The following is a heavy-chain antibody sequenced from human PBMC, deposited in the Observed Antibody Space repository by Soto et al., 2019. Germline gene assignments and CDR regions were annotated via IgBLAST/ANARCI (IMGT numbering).Heavy chain of an antibody. J-gene: IGHJ4*02. Sequence: GGSLRLSCAASGFTFSSSAISWVRQAPGKGLEWVSAVSANGQGIYYADSVRGRFTISRDNSKNTVFLHMDSLSAEDTAVYYCAKDRHYTRDYFPYWAQGTLVTVSS. D-gene: IGHD2-2*02. CDR1: GFTFSSSA. V-gene: IGHV3-23*01. CDR2: VSANGQGI. CDR3: AKDRHYTRDYFPY.